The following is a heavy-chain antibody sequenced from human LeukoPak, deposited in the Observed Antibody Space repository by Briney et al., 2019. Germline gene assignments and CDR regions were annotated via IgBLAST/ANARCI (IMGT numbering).Heavy chain of an antibody. V-gene: IGHV4-59*07. J-gene: IGHJ3*02. CDR2: IYYCGST. D-gene: IGHD3-22*01. CDR1: GDLISRYY. CDR3: ARSGYYYDSSGYIHDAFDI. Sequence: SDPLTLPCTVSGDLISRYYWSWMRQPTGKGLECIGYIYYCGSTNYNPSLKSRVTISVDTSKNQFSLKLSSVTAADTAVYYCARSGYYYDSSGYIHDAFDIWGQGTMVTVSS.